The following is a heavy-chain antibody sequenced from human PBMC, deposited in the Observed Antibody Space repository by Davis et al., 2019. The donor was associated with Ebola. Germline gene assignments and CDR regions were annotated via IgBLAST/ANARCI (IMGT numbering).Heavy chain of an antibody. CDR1: GFTFSSYW. Sequence: GESLKISCAASGFTFSSYWMHWVRQAPGKGLVWVSRINSDGSSTSYADSVKGRFTISRDNAKNTLYLQMNGLRVEDTALYYCVRDYGWGFEVWGQGTMVTVSS. D-gene: IGHD3-10*01. V-gene: IGHV3-74*01. CDR2: INSDGSST. J-gene: IGHJ3*01. CDR3: VRDYGWGFEV.